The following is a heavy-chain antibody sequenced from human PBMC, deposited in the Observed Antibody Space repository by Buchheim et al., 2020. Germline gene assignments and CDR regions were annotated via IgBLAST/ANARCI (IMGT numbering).Heavy chain of an antibody. J-gene: IGHJ4*02. CDR3: ARRMLRDSSGPLYYFDY. CDR1: GGSISSSSYY. CDR2: IYYSGST. V-gene: IGHV4-39*01. Sequence: QLQLQESGPGLVKPSETLSLTCTVSGGSISSSSYYWGWIRQPPGKGLEWIGGIYYSGSTYYNPSLKSRVTISVEPSKNQFSLKLSSVTAADTAVYYCARRMLRDSSGPLYYFDYWGQGTL. D-gene: IGHD3-22*01.